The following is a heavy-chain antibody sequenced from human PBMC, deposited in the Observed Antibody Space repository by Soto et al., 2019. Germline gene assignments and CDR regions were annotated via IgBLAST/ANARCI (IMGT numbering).Heavy chain of an antibody. CDR3: AQEFLWFGEFPNGMDV. V-gene: IGHV3-23*01. J-gene: IGHJ6*03. CDR2: ISGSGGST. CDR1: GFTFSSYA. D-gene: IGHD3-10*01. Sequence: GGLRLSCAASGFTFSSYAMSWVRQAPGKGLEWVSAISGSGGSTYYADSVKGRFTISRDNSKNTLYLQMNSLRAEDTAVYYCAQEFLWFGEFPNGMDVWGKGSTVTVSS.